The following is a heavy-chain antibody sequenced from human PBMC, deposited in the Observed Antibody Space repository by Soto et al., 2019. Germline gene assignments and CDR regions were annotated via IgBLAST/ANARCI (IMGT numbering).Heavy chain of an antibody. V-gene: IGHV3-30-3*01. J-gene: IGHJ6*02. Sequence: GGSLRLSCAASGFTFSSYAMHWVRQAPGKGLEWVAVISYDGSNKYYADSVKGRFTIPRDNSKNTLYLQMNSLRAEDTAVYYCARVVVPAARYYYYGMDVWGQGTTVTVSS. CDR2: ISYDGSNK. CDR1: GFTFSSYA. CDR3: ARVVVPAARYYYYGMDV. D-gene: IGHD2-2*01.